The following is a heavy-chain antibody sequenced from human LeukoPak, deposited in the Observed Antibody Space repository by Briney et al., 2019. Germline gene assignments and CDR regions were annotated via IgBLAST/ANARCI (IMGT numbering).Heavy chain of an antibody. Sequence: PGGSLRLSCAASGFTFSSYWMNWVRQAPGKGLEWVASIKPDGSEKYYVDSVRGRFTISRDNAKNSLYLQMNSLRAEDTAIYYCARALSSSTCLYFDYWGQGTLVTVSS. V-gene: IGHV3-7*04. CDR2: IKPDGSEK. J-gene: IGHJ4*02. D-gene: IGHD2-2*01. CDR1: GFTFSSYW. CDR3: ARALSSSTCLYFDY.